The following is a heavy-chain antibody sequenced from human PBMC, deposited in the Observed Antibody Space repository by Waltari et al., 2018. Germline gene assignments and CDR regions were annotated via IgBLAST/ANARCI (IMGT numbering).Heavy chain of an antibody. CDR2: INHSGST. V-gene: IGHV4-34*01. D-gene: IGHD3-10*01. Sequence: QVQLQQWGAGLLKPSETLSLTCAVYGGSFSGYYWSWIRQPPGKGLEWIGEINHSGSTNYNPSLKSRVTISVDTSKNQFSLKLSSVTAADTAVYYCATSQGVSGYSWGQGTLVTVSS. CDR3: ATSQGVSGYS. J-gene: IGHJ4*02. CDR1: GGSFSGYY.